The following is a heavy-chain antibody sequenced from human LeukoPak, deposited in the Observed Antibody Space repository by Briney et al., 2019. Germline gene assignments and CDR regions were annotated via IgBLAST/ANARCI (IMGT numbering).Heavy chain of an antibody. D-gene: IGHD2-15*01. J-gene: IGHJ5*02. V-gene: IGHV3-23*01. Sequence: GRSLRLSCAASGFTFSSYAMSWVRQAPGKGLEWVSAISGSGGSTYYADSVKGRFTISRDNSKNTLYLQMNSLRAEDTAVHYCAKAAPVVVVVAATSWFDPWGQGTLVTVSS. CDR2: ISGSGGST. CDR1: GFTFSSYA. CDR3: AKAAPVVVVVAATSWFDP.